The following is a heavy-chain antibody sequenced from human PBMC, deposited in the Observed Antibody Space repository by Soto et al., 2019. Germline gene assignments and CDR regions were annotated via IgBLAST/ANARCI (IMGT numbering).Heavy chain of an antibody. D-gene: IGHD6-6*01. CDR2: IWNDGSDK. CDR3: ARASEALDV. V-gene: IGHV3-33*01. J-gene: IGHJ3*01. CDR1: GFSFSSYG. Sequence: QVQLVESGGGVVQPGRSLRLSCAASGFSFSSYGMHWVRQAPGKGLEWVALIWNDGSDKYYADSVKGRLIISRDNSKNTLYLQMNSLRVEDTAVYYCARASEALDVWGQGTMVTVSS.